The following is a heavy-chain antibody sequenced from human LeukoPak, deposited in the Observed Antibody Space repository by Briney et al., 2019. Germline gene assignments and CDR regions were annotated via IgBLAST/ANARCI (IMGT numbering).Heavy chain of an antibody. Sequence: GGSLRLSCAVSGFIFSDHYIDWVRQAPGKGLEWVGRSKNKADNYITEYAASVKGRFTISRDDSKNSLFLQMNSLNTEDTGMYFWATPSGGGAYSVFYSGGRGALATVSS. CDR1: GFIFSDHY. V-gene: IGHV3-72*01. CDR3: ATPSGGGAYSVFYS. CDR2: SKNKADNYIT. D-gene: IGHD2-15*01. J-gene: IGHJ4*02.